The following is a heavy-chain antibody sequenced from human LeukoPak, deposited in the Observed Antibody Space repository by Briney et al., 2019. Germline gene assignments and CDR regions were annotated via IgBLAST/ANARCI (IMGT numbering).Heavy chain of an antibody. CDR3: ARGGQWDAFDI. J-gene: IGHJ3*02. D-gene: IGHD6-19*01. CDR1: GGSISSYY. CDR2: IYYSGST. V-gene: IGHV4-59*01. Sequence: SETLSLTCTVSGGSISSYYWSWIRQPPGKGLEWIGYIYYSGSTNYNPSLRSRVTISVDTSKNQFSLKLSSVTAADTAVYYCARGGQWDAFDIWGQGTMVTVSS.